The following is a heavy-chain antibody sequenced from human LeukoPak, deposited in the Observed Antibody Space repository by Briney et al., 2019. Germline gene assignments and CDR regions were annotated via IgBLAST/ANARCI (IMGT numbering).Heavy chain of an antibody. CDR1: GFTFSSYA. D-gene: IGHD5-12*01. CDR2: ISSNGGST. Sequence: GGSLRLSCAASGFTFSSYAMHWVRQAPGKGLEYVSAISSNGGSTYYANSVKGRFTISRDNSKNTLYLQMGSLRAEDMPVYYCARVYSGYEDYWGQGTLVTVSS. V-gene: IGHV3-64*01. CDR3: ARVYSGYEDY. J-gene: IGHJ4*02.